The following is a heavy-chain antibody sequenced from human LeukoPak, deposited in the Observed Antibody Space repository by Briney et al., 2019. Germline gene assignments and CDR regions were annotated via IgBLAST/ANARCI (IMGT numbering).Heavy chain of an antibody. V-gene: IGHV4-59*01. Sequence: SETLSLTCIVSGGSISGYYWSWIRQPPGRGLEWIGYISDTGTSIYNPSLKNRLSMLVDTSKNHFYLNLTSVTAADTAIYYCARTRTYLDYWGQGALVTVSS. CDR1: GGSISGYY. J-gene: IGHJ4*02. D-gene: IGHD1-7*01. CDR2: ISDTGTS. CDR3: ARTRTYLDY.